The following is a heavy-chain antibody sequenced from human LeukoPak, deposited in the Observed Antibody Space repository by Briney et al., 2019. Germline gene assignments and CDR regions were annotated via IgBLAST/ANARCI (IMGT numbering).Heavy chain of an antibody. CDR3: VKERNSYGYAYYGMDV. CDR2: ISWNSGSI. V-gene: IGHV3-9*01. J-gene: IGHJ6*02. D-gene: IGHD5-18*01. CDR1: GFTFYDYA. Sequence: GRSLRLSCAASGFTFYDYAMHWVRQAPGKGLEWVSGISWNSGSIGYADSVKGRFTISRDNAKNSLYLQMNSLRAEDTALYYCVKERNSYGYAYYGMDVWGQGTTVTVSS.